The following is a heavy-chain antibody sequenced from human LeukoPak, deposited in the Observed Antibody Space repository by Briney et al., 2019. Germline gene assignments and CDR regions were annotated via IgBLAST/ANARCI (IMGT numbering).Heavy chain of an antibody. CDR3: ARSGSYYYDSSGYYNYYYYMDV. D-gene: IGHD3-22*01. CDR2: IYYSGST. Sequence: SETLSLTCTVSGGSISSSSYYWGWIRQPPGKGLEWIGYIYYSGSTNYNPSLKSRVTISVDTSKNQFSLKLSSVTAADTAVYYCARSGSYYYDSSGYYNYYYYMDVWGKGTTVTVSS. V-gene: IGHV4-61*05. J-gene: IGHJ6*03. CDR1: GGSISSSSYY.